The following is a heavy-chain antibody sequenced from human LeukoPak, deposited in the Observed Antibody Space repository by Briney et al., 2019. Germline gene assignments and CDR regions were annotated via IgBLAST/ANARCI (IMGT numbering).Heavy chain of an antibody. D-gene: IGHD1-26*01. Sequence: PSETLSLTCAVYGGSFSGYYWSWIRQPPGKGLEWIGEINHSGSTNYNPSPKSRVTISVDTSKNQFSLKLSSVTAADTAVYYCARGRRVNSGSYYRAGYNWFDPWGQGTLVTVSS. CDR1: GGSFSGYY. CDR3: ARGRRVNSGSYYRAGYNWFDP. V-gene: IGHV4-34*01. CDR2: INHSGST. J-gene: IGHJ5*02.